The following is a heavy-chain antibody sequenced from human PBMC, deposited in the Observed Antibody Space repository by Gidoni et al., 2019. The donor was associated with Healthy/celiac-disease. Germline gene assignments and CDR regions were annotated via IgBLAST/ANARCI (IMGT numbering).Heavy chain of an antibody. V-gene: IGHV4-59*01. CDR2: IYYSGST. D-gene: IGHD6-13*01. CDR1: GGTISSYY. J-gene: IGHJ4*02. CDR3: AGGQSKTYSSS. Sequence: QVPLQESGPVLVRPSETLSLTCTVSGGTISSYYWSWIRQPPGKGLEWIGYIYYSGSTNYNPSLKSRVTISVDTSKNQFSLKLSSVTAADTAVYYCAGGQSKTYSSSWGQGTLVTVSS.